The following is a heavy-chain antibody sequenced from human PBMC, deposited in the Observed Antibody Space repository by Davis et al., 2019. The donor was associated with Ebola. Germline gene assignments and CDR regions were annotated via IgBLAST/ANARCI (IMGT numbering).Heavy chain of an antibody. V-gene: IGHV1-18*04. CDR3: ARDGEQWLPHYYGMDV. D-gene: IGHD6-19*01. CDR1: GYTFTSYG. CDR2: INPYNGNT. J-gene: IGHJ6*02. Sequence: ASVKVSCKASGYTFTSYGISWVRQAPGQGLEWMGWINPYNGNTNYAPKLQGRVTMTTDTSTSTVYMDLRILTSNETAVYYCARDGEQWLPHYYGMDVWGQGTTVTVSS.